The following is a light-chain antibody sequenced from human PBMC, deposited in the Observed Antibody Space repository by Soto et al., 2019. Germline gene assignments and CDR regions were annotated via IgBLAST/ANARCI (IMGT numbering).Light chain of an antibody. J-gene: IGKJ5*01. CDR1: QSVTSSY. CDR3: QQRSNWPIT. CDR2: GAS. V-gene: IGKV3D-20*02. Sequence: EIVLTQSPGTLSLSPGERATLSCRASQSVTSSYLAWYQQKPGQAPWLLIYGASNRASGIPDRFSGSGSGTDFTLTISRLEPEDFAVYYCQQRSNWPITFGQGTRLEI.